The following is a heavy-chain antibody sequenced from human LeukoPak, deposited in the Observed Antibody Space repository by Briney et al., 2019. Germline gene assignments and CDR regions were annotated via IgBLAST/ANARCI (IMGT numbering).Heavy chain of an antibody. Sequence: PGGSLRLSCAASGFTFSSYSMNWVRQAPGKGLEWVSSISSSSSYIYYADSVKGRFTISRDNAKNSLYLQMNSLRAEDTAVYYCARDIPVVPAAFDYWGQGTLVTVSS. CDR3: ARDIPVVPAAFDY. V-gene: IGHV3-21*01. J-gene: IGHJ4*02. CDR1: GFTFSSYS. D-gene: IGHD2-2*01. CDR2: ISSSSSYI.